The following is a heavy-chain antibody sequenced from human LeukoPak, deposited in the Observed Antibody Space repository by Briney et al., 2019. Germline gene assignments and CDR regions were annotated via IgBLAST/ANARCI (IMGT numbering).Heavy chain of an antibody. CDR3: ARLETSSGSLSYFDY. D-gene: IGHD6-19*01. V-gene: IGHV4-38-2*02. Sequence: PSETLSLTCTVSGYSISSGYYWAWIRQPPGKGLEWIGSIFHTGSTYHNPSLKSRVTISADTSKNQFSLKLNSVTAADTAVYYCARLETSSGSLSYFDYWGQGTLVTVSS. J-gene: IGHJ4*02. CDR2: IFHTGST. CDR1: GYSISSGYY.